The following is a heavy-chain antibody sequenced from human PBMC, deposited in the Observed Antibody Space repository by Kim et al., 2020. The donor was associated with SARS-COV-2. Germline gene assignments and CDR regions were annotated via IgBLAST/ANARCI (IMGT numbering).Heavy chain of an antibody. V-gene: IGHV4-61*01. D-gene: IGHD1-7*01. Sequence: SETLSLTCTVSGGSVSSGSYYWSWIRQPPGKGLEWIGYIYYSGSTNYNPSLKSRVTISVDTSKNQFSLKLSSVTAADTAVYYCARADWNYLYYFDYWGQGTLVTVSS. CDR1: GGSVSSGSYY. CDR3: ARADWNYLYYFDY. J-gene: IGHJ4*02. CDR2: IYYSGST.